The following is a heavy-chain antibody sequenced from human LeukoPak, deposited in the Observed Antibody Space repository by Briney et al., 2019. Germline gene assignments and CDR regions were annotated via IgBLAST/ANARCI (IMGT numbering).Heavy chain of an antibody. V-gene: IGHV4-4*07. CDR1: GGSISSYY. D-gene: IGHD4-17*01. CDR3: ARDRRDYGDYFGYYYYYMDV. Sequence: SETLPLTCTVSGGSISSYYLSWIRQPAGKGLEWIGRIYTSGSTNYNPSLKSRVTMPVDTSKNQFSLKLSSVTAADTAVYYCARDRRDYGDYFGYYYYYMDVWGKGTTVTVSS. CDR2: IYTSGST. J-gene: IGHJ6*03.